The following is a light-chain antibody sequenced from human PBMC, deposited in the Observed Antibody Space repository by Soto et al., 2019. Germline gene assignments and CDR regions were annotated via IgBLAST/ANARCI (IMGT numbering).Light chain of an antibody. V-gene: IGKV1-27*01. CDR3: QKYNSAPLT. CDR2: ATS. Sequence: DVQMTQSPSSLSAFVGDRVTITCRASQGIAPYLAWFQQKPGNVPKRLIYATSTLQSGVPSRFSGSGSGTDFTLTISSLQPEDVVTYYCQKYNSAPLTFGGGTKVEIK. CDR1: QGIAPY. J-gene: IGKJ4*01.